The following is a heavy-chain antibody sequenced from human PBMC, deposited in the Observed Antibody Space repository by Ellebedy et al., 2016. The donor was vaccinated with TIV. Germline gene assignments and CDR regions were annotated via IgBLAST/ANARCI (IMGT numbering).Heavy chain of an antibody. J-gene: IGHJ6*02. Sequence: GESLKISCAASEFKFSSFDMIWVRQAPGKGLEWVSVIDASGTTTYYADSVRGRFTISRDNSKNMLDLQMNSLRVEDTAVYYCTNRGLTMFEGGVDVWGQGTTVTVSS. CDR3: TNRGLTMFEGGVDV. V-gene: IGHV3-23*05. CDR2: IDASGTTT. D-gene: IGHD3-3*01. CDR1: EFKFSSFD.